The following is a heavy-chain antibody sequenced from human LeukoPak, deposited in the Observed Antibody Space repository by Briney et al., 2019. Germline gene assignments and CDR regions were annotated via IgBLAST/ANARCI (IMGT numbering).Heavy chain of an antibody. Sequence: AGGSLRLSCAASGISVSNDYMSWVRQAPGKGLEWVSAIYADGYTRDAASVKGRFSISRHNSKNTVYLQMDNLRPEDTVVYYCARDRRGEKDFDVWGPGTMVTVSS. CDR1: GISVSNDY. V-gene: IGHV3-53*04. J-gene: IGHJ3*01. CDR3: ARDRRGEKDFDV. CDR2: IYADGYT.